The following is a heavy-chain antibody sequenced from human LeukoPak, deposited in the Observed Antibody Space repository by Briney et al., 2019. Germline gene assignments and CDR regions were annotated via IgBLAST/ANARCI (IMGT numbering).Heavy chain of an antibody. J-gene: IGHJ6*02. V-gene: IGHV4-39*02. Sequence: SETLSLTCTVSGGSIDSSSYYRGWIRQPPWKGLEWIGSIYSSGSTYYNPSLKSRVTISVDTSKNQFSLRLSSVTAADTAVYYCTRDLMDYDVSTGLHHYYMDVWGQGTTVTVSS. D-gene: IGHD3-9*01. CDR1: GGSIDSSSYY. CDR3: TRDLMDYDVSTGLHHYYMDV. CDR2: IYSSGST.